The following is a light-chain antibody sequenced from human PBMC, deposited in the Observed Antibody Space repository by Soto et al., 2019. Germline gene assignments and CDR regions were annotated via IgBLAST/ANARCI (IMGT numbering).Light chain of an antibody. V-gene: IGKV3-11*01. CDR2: DAS. CDR1: QSVSSY. Sequence: EIVLTQSPATLSLSPGERATLSCRASQSVSSYLAWYQQKPGQAPRLLIYDASNRATGIPARFSGSGSGTDFTLTISSLEPEDFAVYCCQQRSNWPPKLTFGGGTKVEIK. CDR3: QQRSNWPPKLT. J-gene: IGKJ4*01.